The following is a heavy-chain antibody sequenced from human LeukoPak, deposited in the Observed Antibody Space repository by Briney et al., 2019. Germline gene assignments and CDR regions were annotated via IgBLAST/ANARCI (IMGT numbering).Heavy chain of an antibody. CDR3: AREGPYSSGLIFDL. Sequence: PGGSLRLSCAASGFTFSSYSMNWVRQPPGKGLEWIGEINHSGSTNYNPSLKSRVTISVDTSKNQFSLKLSSVTAADTAVHYCAREGPYSSGLIFDLWGRGTLVTVSS. V-gene: IGHV4-34*01. CDR2: INHSGST. J-gene: IGHJ2*01. CDR1: GFTFSSYS. D-gene: IGHD6-19*01.